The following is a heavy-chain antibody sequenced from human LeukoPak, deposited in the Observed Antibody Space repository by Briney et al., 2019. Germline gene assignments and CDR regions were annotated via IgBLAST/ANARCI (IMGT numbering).Heavy chain of an antibody. Sequence: GGSLRLSCAASGFTFSNACMSWVRQAPGKGLEWVGRIKSNTDGGTTDYAAPVKGRFTISRDDSKNTLYLQMNSLKTEDTAMYYCTAYYYGSGTYYNAHYWGQGSLVTVSS. CDR1: GFTFSNAC. J-gene: IGHJ4*02. D-gene: IGHD3-10*01. CDR3: TAYYYGSGTYYNAHY. V-gene: IGHV3-15*01. CDR2: IKSNTDGGTT.